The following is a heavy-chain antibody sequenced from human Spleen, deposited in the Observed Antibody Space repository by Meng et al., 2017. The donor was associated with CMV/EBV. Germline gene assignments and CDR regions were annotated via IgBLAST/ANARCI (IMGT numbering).Heavy chain of an antibody. CDR2: IRYDGSNK. D-gene: IGHD3/OR15-3a*01. V-gene: IGHV3-30*02. Sequence: GESLKISCAASGFTFSSYGMHWVRQAPGKGLEWVAFIRYDGSNKYYADSVKGRFTISRDNSKNTLYLQMNSLRAEDTAVYYCAKDMYYDFGVAPNKPHFDYWGQGTLVTVSS. CDR1: GFTFSSYG. CDR3: AKDMYYDFGVAPNKPHFDY. J-gene: IGHJ4*02.